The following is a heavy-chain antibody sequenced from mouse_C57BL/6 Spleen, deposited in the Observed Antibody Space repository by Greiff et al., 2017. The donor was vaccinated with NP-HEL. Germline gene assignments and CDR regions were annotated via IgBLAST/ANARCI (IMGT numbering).Heavy chain of an antibody. J-gene: IGHJ4*01. V-gene: IGHV5-9-1*02. CDR2: ISSGGDYI. D-gene: IGHD2-1*01. CDR1: GFTFSSYA. Sequence: EVQRVESGEGLVKPGGSLKLSCAASGFTFSSYAMSWVRQTPEKRLEWVAYISSGGDYIYYADTVKGRFTISRDNARNTLYLQMSSLKSEDTAMYYCTRDYYGNYVAMDYWGQGTSVTVSS. CDR3: TRDYYGNYVAMDY.